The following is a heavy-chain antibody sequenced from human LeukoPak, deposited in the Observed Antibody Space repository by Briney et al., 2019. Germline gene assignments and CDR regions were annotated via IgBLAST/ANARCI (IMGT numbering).Heavy chain of an antibody. CDR1: GFTVSSNY. V-gene: IGHV3-30*18. CDR2: ISYDGSNK. D-gene: IGHD3-10*01. CDR3: AKALPRYYYGSGSYPLYYYYGMDV. J-gene: IGHJ6*04. Sequence: GGSLRLSCAASGFTVSSNYMSWVRQAPGKGLEWVAVISYDGSNKYYADSVKGRFTISRDNSKNTLYLQMNSLRAEDTAVYYCAKALPRYYYGSGSYPLYYYYGMDVWGKGTTVTVSS.